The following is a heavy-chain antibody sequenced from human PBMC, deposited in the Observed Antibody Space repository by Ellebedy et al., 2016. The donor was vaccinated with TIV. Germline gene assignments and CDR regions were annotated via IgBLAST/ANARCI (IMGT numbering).Heavy chain of an antibody. J-gene: IGHJ5*02. D-gene: IGHD5-24*01. Sequence: AASVKVSCKASGYSFTSHGITWVRQAPGQGLQWMGWVTAYNRDTYYAQNFQGRVPFTTDTSSSTAYLELRSLTSNDTGVYYCARGAMALSWGQGTLVTVSS. CDR1: GYSFTSHG. CDR2: VTAYNRDT. V-gene: IGHV1-18*01. CDR3: ARGAMALS.